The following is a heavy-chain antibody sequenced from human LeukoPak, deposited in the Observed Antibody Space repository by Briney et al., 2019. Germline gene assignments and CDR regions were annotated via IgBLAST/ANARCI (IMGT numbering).Heavy chain of an antibody. CDR1: GGSISSYY. D-gene: IGHD1-26*01. CDR2: ISYSGST. CDR3: ARHQGGSYYYDAFDI. Sequence: SETLSLTCTVSGGSISSYYWSWIRQPPGKGLEWIGYISYSGSTNYNPSLKSRVTISVDTSKNQFSLNLSSVTAADTAVYYCARHQGGSYYYDAFDIWGQGTMVTVSS. J-gene: IGHJ3*02. V-gene: IGHV4-59*08.